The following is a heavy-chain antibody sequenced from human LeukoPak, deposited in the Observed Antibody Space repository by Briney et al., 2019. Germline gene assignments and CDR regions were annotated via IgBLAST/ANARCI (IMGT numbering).Heavy chain of an antibody. J-gene: IGHJ3*02. CDR1: GFTFSSYS. Sequence: PGGSLRLSCAASGFTFSSYSMNWVRQAPGQGLEWVSSISSSSSYIYYADSVKGRFTISRDNAKNSLYLQMNSLRAEDTAVYYCARGGWDDYGDPQGDAFDIWGQGTMVTVSS. CDR2: ISSSSSYI. V-gene: IGHV3-21*01. CDR3: ARGGWDDYGDPQGDAFDI. D-gene: IGHD4-17*01.